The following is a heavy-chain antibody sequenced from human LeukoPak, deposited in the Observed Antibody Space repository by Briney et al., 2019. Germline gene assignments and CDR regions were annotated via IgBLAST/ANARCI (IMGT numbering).Heavy chain of an antibody. CDR2: IYSSGGT. J-gene: IGHJ4*02. V-gene: IGHV4-61*02. CDR3: ARDLGDGFWSGYFDS. CDR1: GGSISSGSYY. D-gene: IGHD3-3*01. Sequence: SETLSLTCTVSGGSISSGSYYWSWIRQPAGKGLECIGRIYSSGGTDYNPSLKSRLTISVDASKNQFSLKLSSVTAADTAVYFCARDLGDGFWSGYFDSWGQGTLVTVSS.